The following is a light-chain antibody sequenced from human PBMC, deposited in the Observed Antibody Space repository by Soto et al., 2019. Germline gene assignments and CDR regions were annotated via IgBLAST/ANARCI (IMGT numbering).Light chain of an antibody. V-gene: IGKV3-20*01. Sequence: EIVLTQSPGTLSLSPGERTTLSCRASQSVSSSYLAWYQQKPGQAPRLLIYGASSRATGIPARFSGSGCGTDFTLSISSLEPEDFAVYYCQQYGSSPPLTFGGGTEVEIK. CDR3: QQYGSSPPLT. CDR1: QSVSSSY. J-gene: IGKJ4*01. CDR2: GAS.